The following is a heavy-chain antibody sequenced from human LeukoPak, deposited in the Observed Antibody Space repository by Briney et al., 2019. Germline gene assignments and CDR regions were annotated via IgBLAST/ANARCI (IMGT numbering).Heavy chain of an antibody. J-gene: IGHJ5*02. D-gene: IGHD3-22*01. Sequence: SETLSLTCTVSGGSMSSHYWSWIRQPPGKGLEWIGYMYYSGSTYYNPSLKNRVVISVDTSKNQFSLKLSSVTAADTAVYYCARPYYYDSRIDPWGQGILVTVSS. CDR3: ARPYYYDSRIDP. CDR1: GGSMSSHY. V-gene: IGHV4-30-4*01. CDR2: MYYSGST.